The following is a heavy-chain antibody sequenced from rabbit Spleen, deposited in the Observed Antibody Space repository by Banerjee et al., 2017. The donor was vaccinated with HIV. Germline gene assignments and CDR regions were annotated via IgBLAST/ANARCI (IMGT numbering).Heavy chain of an antibody. J-gene: IGHJ6*01. CDR3: ARDTGTSFSTYGMDL. D-gene: IGHD8-1*01. CDR2: IDSGSRDFA. V-gene: IGHV1S40*01. Sequence: LVEYGGDVVQPGASLTLTCTASGFDFSAYTFMCWVRQAPGKGLEWIACIDSGSRDFAYYASWAKGRFTISNTSSTTVTLQMTSLTVADTATYFCARDTGTSFSTYGMDLWGPGTLVTVS. CDR1: GFDFSAYTF.